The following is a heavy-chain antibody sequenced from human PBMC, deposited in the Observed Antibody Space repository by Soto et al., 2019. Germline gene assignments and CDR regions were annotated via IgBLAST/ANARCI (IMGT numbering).Heavy chain of an antibody. Sequence: PGGSLSLSCAASGFTFSSYSMNWVRQAPGKGLEWVSSISSSSSYIYYADSVKGRFTISRDNAKNSLYLQMNSLRAEDTAVYYCARPAGVWSGYYLDYYYYMDVWGKGTTVTVSS. CDR1: GFTFSSYS. D-gene: IGHD3-3*01. J-gene: IGHJ6*03. CDR3: ARPAGVWSGYYLDYYYYMDV. V-gene: IGHV3-21*01. CDR2: ISSSSSYI.